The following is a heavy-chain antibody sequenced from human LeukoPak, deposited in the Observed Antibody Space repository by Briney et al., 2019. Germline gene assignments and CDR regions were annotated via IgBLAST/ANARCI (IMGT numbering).Heavy chain of an antibody. CDR1: GGSFSGYY. Sequence: SETLSLTCAVYGGSFSGYYWSWIRQPPGKGLEWIGEINHSGSTNYNPSLKSRVTISVDTSKNQFSLKLSSVTAADTAVYYCASLGYCSSTSCYHYWGQGTLVTVSS. V-gene: IGHV4-34*01. D-gene: IGHD2-2*01. CDR3: ASLGYCSSTSCYHY. CDR2: INHSGST. J-gene: IGHJ4*02.